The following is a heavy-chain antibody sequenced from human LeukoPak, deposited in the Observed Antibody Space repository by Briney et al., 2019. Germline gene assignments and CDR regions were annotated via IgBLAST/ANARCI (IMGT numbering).Heavy chain of an antibody. CDR3: AAAPQTYRYLGY. D-gene: IGHD3-16*02. CDR1: GFTFSDYF. CDR2: ISSSGRTI. J-gene: IGHJ4*02. Sequence: PGGSLRLSCAASGFTFSDYFMSWIRQAPGKGLEWVSYISSSGRTIYYADSVKGRFTISRDNAKNSLYLQMNSLRAEDTAVYYCAAAPQTYRYLGYWGQGTLVTASS. V-gene: IGHV3-11*04.